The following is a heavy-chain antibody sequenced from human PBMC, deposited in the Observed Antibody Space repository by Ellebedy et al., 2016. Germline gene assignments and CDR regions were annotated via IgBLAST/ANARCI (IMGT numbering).Heavy chain of an antibody. D-gene: IGHD2-21*02. Sequence: SQTLSLTCAVYGGSFSGYYWSWIRQPPGKGLEWIGEINHSGSTNYNPSLKSRVTISVDTSKNQFSLKLSSVTAADTAVYYCARGGIDYCGGDCNLIWYFDLWGRGTLVTVSS. CDR2: INHSGST. CDR3: ARGGIDYCGGDCNLIWYFDL. CDR1: GGSFSGYY. V-gene: IGHV4-34*01. J-gene: IGHJ2*01.